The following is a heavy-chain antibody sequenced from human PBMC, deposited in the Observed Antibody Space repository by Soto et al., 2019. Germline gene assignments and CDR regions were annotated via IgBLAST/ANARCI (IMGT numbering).Heavy chain of an antibody. CDR1: GVTLSNVW. V-gene: IGHV3-15*07. CDR2: IKSKTDGGTV. J-gene: IGHJ4*02. D-gene: IGHD5-18*01. Sequence: GGSLRLSCAISGVTLSNVWMNWVRQAPGKGPEWVGRIKSKTDGGTVEYAAPVKDRFTISRDDSENTLYLQMNSLKTEDTAVYYCSHGYYQYFESWGQGTLVTVSS. CDR3: SHGYYQYFES.